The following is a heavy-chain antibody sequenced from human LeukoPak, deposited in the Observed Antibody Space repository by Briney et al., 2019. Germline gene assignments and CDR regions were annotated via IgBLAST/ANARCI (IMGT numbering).Heavy chain of an antibody. CDR2: ISGNNGNT. Sequence: ASVTVSCKASGYTFSSDTFTWVRQAPGQGLEWMGWISGNNGNTKYAQKFQPRVTLTTDTSTNTAYMELRSLRSDDTAVYYCARVSNTRGSTDNYFDSWGQGTLVTVSS. V-gene: IGHV1-18*01. D-gene: IGHD3-9*01. J-gene: IGHJ4*02. CDR1: GYTFSSDT. CDR3: ARVSNTRGSTDNYFDS.